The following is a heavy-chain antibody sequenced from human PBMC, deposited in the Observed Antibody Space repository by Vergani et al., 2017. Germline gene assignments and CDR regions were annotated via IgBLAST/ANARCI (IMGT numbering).Heavy chain of an antibody. CDR2: ISYDGSNK. CDR3: AKGCSGSYFDY. V-gene: IGHV3-30*18. J-gene: IGHJ4*02. CDR1: GFTFSSYG. D-gene: IGHD1-26*01. Sequence: VQLVESGGGVVQPGRSLRLSCAASGFTFSSYGMHWVRQAPGKGLEWVAVISYDGSNKYYADSVKGRFTISRDNSKNTLYLQMNSLRAEDTAVYYCAKGCSGSYFDYWGQGTLVTVSS.